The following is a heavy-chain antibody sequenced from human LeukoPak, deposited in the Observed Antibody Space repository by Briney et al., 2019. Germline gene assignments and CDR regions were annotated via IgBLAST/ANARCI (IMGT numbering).Heavy chain of an antibody. D-gene: IGHD2-21*01. CDR3: ARGRFPSFSSSWFDP. J-gene: IGHJ5*02. CDR2: MNPNSGNT. V-gene: IGHV1-8*03. Sequence: ASVKVSCKASGYTFTTYDISWVRQAPGQGLEWMGWMNPNSGNTGYAQKFQGRVTITRNTSISTAYMELSSLRSEDTAVYYCARGRFPSFSSSWFDPWGQGTLVTVSS. CDR1: GYTFTTYD.